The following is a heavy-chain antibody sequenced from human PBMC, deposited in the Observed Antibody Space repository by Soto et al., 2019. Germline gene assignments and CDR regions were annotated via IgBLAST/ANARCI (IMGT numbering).Heavy chain of an antibody. Sequence: SGPTLVKPTQTLTLTCTFSGFSFSTSGVGVGWIRQPPGKALEWLALIYWDDGKRYSPSLKSTITITKDTSNNQVVLTMTNMDPVDPATYYCANSRVTIFGVVIPYYFDYWGQGTLVTVSS. D-gene: IGHD3-3*01. CDR2: IYWDDGK. V-gene: IGHV2-5*02. CDR3: ANSRVTIFGVVIPYYFDY. J-gene: IGHJ4*02. CDR1: GFSFSTSGVG.